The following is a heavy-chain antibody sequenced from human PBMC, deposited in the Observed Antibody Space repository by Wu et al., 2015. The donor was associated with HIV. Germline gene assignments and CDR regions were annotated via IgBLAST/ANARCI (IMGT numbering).Heavy chain of an antibody. CDR3: ATFWSYGDYESTPPYYYYGMDV. CDR1: GYTFTGYY. CDR2: INPNSGGT. Sequence: QVQLVQSGAEVKKPGASVKVSCKASGYTFTGYYMHWVRQAPGQGLEWMGWINPNSGGTNYAQKFQGRVTMTRDTSISTAYMELSRLRSDDTAVYYCATFWSYGDYESTPPYYYYGMDVWGQGTTVTVSS. J-gene: IGHJ6*02. V-gene: IGHV1-2*02. D-gene: IGHD4-17*01.